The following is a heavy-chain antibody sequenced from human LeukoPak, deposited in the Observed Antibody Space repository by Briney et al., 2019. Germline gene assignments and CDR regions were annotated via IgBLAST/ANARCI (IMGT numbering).Heavy chain of an antibody. J-gene: IGHJ4*02. D-gene: IGHD3-10*01. CDR3: ARDTYYYGSVSYDY. CDR1: GGSISSSSYY. V-gene: IGHV4-39*01. Sequence: SETLSLTCTVSGGSISSSSYYWGWIRQPPGKGLEWIGSIYYSGSTYYNPSLKSRVTISVDTSKNQFSLKLSSVTAADTAVYYCARDTYYYGSVSYDYWGQGTLVTVSS. CDR2: IYYSGST.